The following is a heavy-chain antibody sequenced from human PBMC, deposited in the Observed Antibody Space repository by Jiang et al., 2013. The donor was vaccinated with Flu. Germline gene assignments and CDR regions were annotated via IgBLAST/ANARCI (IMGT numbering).Heavy chain of an antibody. Sequence: GAEVKKPGASVKVSCKASGYTFTGYYMHWVRQAPGQGLEWMGWINPNSGGANYAQRFQGRVTMTRDTSINTAYMELSSLRSDDTAVYYCAKDKGCSNTSCHTQFDYWGQG. D-gene: IGHD2-2*02. J-gene: IGHJ4*02. CDR1: GYTFTGYY. CDR3: AKDKGCSNTSCHTQFDY. CDR2: INPNSGGA. V-gene: IGHV1-2*02.